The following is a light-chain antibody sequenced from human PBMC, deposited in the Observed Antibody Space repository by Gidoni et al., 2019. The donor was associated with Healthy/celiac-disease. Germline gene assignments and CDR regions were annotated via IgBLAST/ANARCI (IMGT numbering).Light chain of an antibody. CDR1: QSVSSN. V-gene: IGKV3-15*01. CDR2: GAS. Sequence: IVMPQSPATLSVSPGERATLSCRASQSVSSNLAWYQQKPGQAPRLLIYGASTRATGIPARFSGSGSGTEFTLTISSLQSEDFAVYYCQQYNNWPQTFGQXTKLEIK. CDR3: QQYNNWPQT. J-gene: IGKJ2*01.